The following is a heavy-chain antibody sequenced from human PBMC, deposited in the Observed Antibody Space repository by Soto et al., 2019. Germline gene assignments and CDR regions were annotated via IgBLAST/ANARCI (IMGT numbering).Heavy chain of an antibody. J-gene: IGHJ6*03. CDR1: GFTLNAYA. CDR3: ANSFFDEADSSGSYMDV. CDR2: ISGNSGSI. V-gene: IGHV3-9*01. Sequence: EVQLVESGGGLVQPARSLRPSWAPSGFTLNAYAMHWVRQVPGKALEWVSGISGNSGSIGYADSVKGGFTISRDNAKNSLYLQMNSLRAEDTALYYCANSFFDEADSSGSYMDVWGKGTTVTVSS. D-gene: IGHD6-6*01.